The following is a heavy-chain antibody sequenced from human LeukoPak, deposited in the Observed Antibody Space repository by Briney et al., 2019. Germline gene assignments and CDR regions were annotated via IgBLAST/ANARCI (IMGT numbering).Heavy chain of an antibody. CDR3: ARADCYDSSGYLLEVYYFDY. Sequence: SVKVSCKASGGTFSSYAISWVRQAPGQGLEWMGGIIPIFGTANYAQKFQGRVTITTDESTSTAYMEMSSLRSEDTAVYYCARADCYDSSGYLLEVYYFDYWGQGTLVTVSS. D-gene: IGHD3-22*01. CDR1: GGTFSSYA. V-gene: IGHV1-69*05. J-gene: IGHJ4*02. CDR2: IIPIFGTA.